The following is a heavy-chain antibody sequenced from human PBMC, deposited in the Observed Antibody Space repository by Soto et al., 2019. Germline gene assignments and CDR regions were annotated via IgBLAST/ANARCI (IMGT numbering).Heavy chain of an antibody. CDR1: GGSISSSSYY. J-gene: IGHJ6*02. CDR2: IYYSGST. V-gene: IGHV4-39*01. CDR3: ARQVVAAGYGMDV. Sequence: SETLSLTCTVSGGSISSSSYYWGWIRQPPGKGLEWIGSIYYSGSTYYNPSLKSRVTISVGTSKNQFSLKLSSVTAADTAVYYCARQVVAAGYGMDVWGQGTTVTVSS. D-gene: IGHD3-22*01.